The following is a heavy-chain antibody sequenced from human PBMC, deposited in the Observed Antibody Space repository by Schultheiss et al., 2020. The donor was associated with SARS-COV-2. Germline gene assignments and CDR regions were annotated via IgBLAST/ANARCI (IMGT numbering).Heavy chain of an antibody. J-gene: IGHJ4*02. Sequence: ASVKVSCKASGYAFIGFYIHWLRQAPGQGLEWMGRINPNSGGTNYAQKFQGRVTMTTDTSTSTAYMELRSLRSDDTAVYYCARVKYYDILTGYPNVDYFDYWGQGTLVTVSS. CDR3: ARVKYYDILTGYPNVDYFDY. D-gene: IGHD3-9*01. CDR1: GYAFIGFY. CDR2: INPNSGGT. V-gene: IGHV1-2*06.